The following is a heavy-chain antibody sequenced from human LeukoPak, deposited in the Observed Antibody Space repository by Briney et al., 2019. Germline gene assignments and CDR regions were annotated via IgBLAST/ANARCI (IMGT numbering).Heavy chain of an antibody. D-gene: IGHD6-13*01. J-gene: IGHJ5*02. CDR3: AKGSLYSSTFTNWFDP. V-gene: IGHV3-43*01. CDR2: ISWDGGST. Sequence: GGSLRLSCAASGFTFDDYTMHWVRQAPGKGLEWVSLISWDGGSTYYADSVKGRFTISRDNSKNSLYLQMNSLRTEDTALYYCAKGSLYSSTFTNWFDPWGQGTLVTVSS. CDR1: GFTFDDYT.